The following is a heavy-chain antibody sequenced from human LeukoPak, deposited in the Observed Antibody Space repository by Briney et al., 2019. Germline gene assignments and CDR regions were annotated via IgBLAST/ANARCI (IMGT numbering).Heavy chain of an antibody. CDR2: IYSGGST. V-gene: IGHV3-53*01. CDR3: ARDNRSPSLNSLWFGEEYKVQGYGMDV. Sequence: PGGSLRLSCAASGFTVSSNYMSWVRQAPGKGLEWVSVIYSGGSTYYADSVKGRFTISRDNSKNTLYLQMNSLRAEDTAVYYCARDNRSPSLNSLWFGEEYKVQGYGMDVWGQGTTVTVSS. CDR1: GFTVSSNY. J-gene: IGHJ6*02. D-gene: IGHD3-10*01.